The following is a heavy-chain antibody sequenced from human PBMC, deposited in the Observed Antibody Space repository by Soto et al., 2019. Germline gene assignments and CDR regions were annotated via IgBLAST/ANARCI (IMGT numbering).Heavy chain of an antibody. CDR3: AREVYYDFGSRFNTDPYYFDD. J-gene: IGHJ4*02. D-gene: IGHD3-3*01. CDR1: GYTCSSHT. CDR2: ISGDGTNT. Sequence: PAWALRLYDPGFGYTCSSHTMPWVRQTPDKGLEWVAAISGDGTNTYDADPVKGRFTISRDNSKNTLYLQMNGLSSEDTAVHLCAREVYYDFGSRFNTDPYYFDDWGQGTLVTVSS. V-gene: IGHV3-30-3*01.